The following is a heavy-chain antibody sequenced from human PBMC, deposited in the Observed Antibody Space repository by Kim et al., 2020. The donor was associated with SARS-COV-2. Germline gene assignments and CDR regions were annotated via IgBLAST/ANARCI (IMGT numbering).Heavy chain of an antibody. CDR3: ARGGGSERYYYYGMDV. V-gene: IGHV1-18*04. CDR1: GYTFTSYG. CDR2: ISAYNGNT. D-gene: IGHD1-1*01. J-gene: IGHJ6*02. Sequence: ASVKVSCKASGYTFTSYGISWVRQAPGQGLEWMRWISAYNGNTNYAQKLQGRVTMTTDTSTSTAYMELRSLRSDDTAVYYCARGGGSERYYYYGMDVWGQGTTVTVSS.